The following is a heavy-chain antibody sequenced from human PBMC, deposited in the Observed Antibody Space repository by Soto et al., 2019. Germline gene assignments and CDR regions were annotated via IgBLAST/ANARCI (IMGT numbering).Heavy chain of an antibody. CDR2: IYYSGST. CDR3: ARGEGSMYLGAHPPGY. J-gene: IGHJ4*02. V-gene: IGHV4-30-4*01. D-gene: IGHD1-26*01. CDR1: GGSISSGDYY. Sequence: SETLSLTCPVSGGSISSGDYYWSWIRQPPGKGLEWIGYIYYSGSTYYNPSLKSRVTISVDTSKNQFSLKLSSVTAADTAVYYCARGEGSMYLGAHPPGYWGQGTLVTVSS.